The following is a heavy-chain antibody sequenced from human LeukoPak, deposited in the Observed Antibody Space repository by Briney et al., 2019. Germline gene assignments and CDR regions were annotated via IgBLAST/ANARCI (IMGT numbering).Heavy chain of an antibody. CDR2: IYYSGST. D-gene: IGHD6-13*01. J-gene: IGHJ4*02. V-gene: IGHV4-38-2*01. CDR3: ARRLAGTEDY. Sequence: SETLSLTCAVSGYSISSGYYWGWIRQPPGKGLEWIGSIYYSGSTYYNPSLKSRVTISVDTSKNQFSLKLTSVTAADTAVYYCARRLAGTEDYWGQGTLVTVSS. CDR1: GYSISSGYY.